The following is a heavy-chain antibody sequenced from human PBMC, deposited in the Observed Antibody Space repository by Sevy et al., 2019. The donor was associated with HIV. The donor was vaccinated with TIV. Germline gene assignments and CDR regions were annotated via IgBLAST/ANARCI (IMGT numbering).Heavy chain of an antibody. Sequence: GGSLRLSCAASGFTFSSYWMHWVRQAPGKGLVWVSRINSDGSSTSYADSVKGRFTISRDNAKNTLYLQMNSLRAEDTAVYYCARDMSGSYGYYYYGMDVWGQGTTVTVSS. CDR3: ARDMSGSYGYYYYGMDV. CDR1: GFTFSSYW. CDR2: INSDGSST. D-gene: IGHD1-26*01. V-gene: IGHV3-74*01. J-gene: IGHJ6*02.